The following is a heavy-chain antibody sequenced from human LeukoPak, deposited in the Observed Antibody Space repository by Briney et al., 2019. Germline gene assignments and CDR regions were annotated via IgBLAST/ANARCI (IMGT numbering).Heavy chain of an antibody. V-gene: IGHV1-69*04. CDR2: IIPIFGIA. CDR3: AREGYYGSGSYDNIYYYGMDV. D-gene: IGHD3-10*01. Sequence: ASVKVSCKASGVTFSSYAISWVRQGPGQGLEWMGRIIPIFGIANYAQKFQGRVTITADKSTSTAYMGLSSLRSEDTALYYCAREGYYGSGSYDNIYYYGMDVWGQGTTVTVSS. J-gene: IGHJ6*02. CDR1: GVTFSSYA.